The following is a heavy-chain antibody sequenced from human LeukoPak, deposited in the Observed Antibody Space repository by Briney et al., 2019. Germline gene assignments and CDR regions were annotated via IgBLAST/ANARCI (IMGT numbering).Heavy chain of an antibody. CDR3: ASDRRVGAINFDY. CDR2: ISSRGSTI. CDR1: GFTFSSYE. V-gene: IGHV3-48*03. J-gene: IGHJ4*02. D-gene: IGHD1-26*01. Sequence: PGGSLRLSCAASGFTFSSYEMNWVRQAPEKGLEWVSYISSRGSTIYYADSVKGRFTISRDNAKESLYLQMNSLRAEDTAVYYCASDRRVGAINFDYWGQGTLVTVSS.